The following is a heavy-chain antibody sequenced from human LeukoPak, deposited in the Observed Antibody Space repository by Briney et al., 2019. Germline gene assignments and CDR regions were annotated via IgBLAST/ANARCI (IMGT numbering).Heavy chain of an antibody. Sequence: SGTLSLTCAVSGGSISSSNWWNWVRQPPGKGLEWIGEIYHSGSTNYNPSLKTRVTISVDRSKNLFFLKLSSVTAADTAVYYCARGNGDYGGNSLYGMDVWGQGTRSPSP. J-gene: IGHJ6*02. CDR1: GGSISSSNW. CDR3: ARGNGDYGGNSLYGMDV. V-gene: IGHV4-4*02. D-gene: IGHD4-23*01. CDR2: IYHSGST.